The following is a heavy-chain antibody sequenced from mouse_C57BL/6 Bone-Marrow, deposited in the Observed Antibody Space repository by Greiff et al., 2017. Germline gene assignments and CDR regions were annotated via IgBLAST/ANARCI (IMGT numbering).Heavy chain of an antibody. Sequence: VQLQQSGPELVKPGASVKISCKASGYAFSSSWMNWVKQRPGKGLEWIGRIYPGDGDTNYNGKFKGKATLTADKSSSTAYMQLSSLTSADSAVYFCARSGYYYGSSVYAKDYWGQRTSVTVSS. J-gene: IGHJ4*01. CDR2: IYPGDGDT. D-gene: IGHD1-1*01. V-gene: IGHV1-82*01. CDR1: GYAFSSSW. CDR3: ARSGYYYGSSVYAKDY.